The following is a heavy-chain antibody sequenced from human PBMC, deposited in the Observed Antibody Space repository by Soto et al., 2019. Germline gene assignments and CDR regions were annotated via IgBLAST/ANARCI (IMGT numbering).Heavy chain of an antibody. J-gene: IGHJ4*02. CDR2: IIPILGIA. CDR3: AIGLRGGWALTPYY. V-gene: IGHV1-69*02. CDR1: GGTFSSYT. Sequence: QVQLVQSGAEVKKPGSSVKVSCKASGGTFSSYTISWVRQAPGQGLEWMGRIIPILGIANYAQKVQGRVTITADKSTRTAHMELSSLRSEETAVYCCAIGLRGGWALTPYYWGQGTLVTVSS. D-gene: IGHD3-10*01.